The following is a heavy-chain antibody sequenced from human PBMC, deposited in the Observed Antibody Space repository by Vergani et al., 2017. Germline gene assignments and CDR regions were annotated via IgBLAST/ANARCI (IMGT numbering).Heavy chain of an antibody. J-gene: IGHJ5*01. CDR1: GFTFRNYI. CDR3: ARGGARGTTLSTTWFDS. D-gene: IGHD1-1*01. CDR2: ISRDGGDT. V-gene: IGHV3-64*01. Sequence: EVNMVESGGGLVQPGGSLRLSCAASGFTFRNYIIHWVRQSPGRGLEYVSGISRDGGDTYHASSVRGRFTISRDNSKNTVYLQMGSLKTEDTAVYYCARGGARGTTLSTTWFDSWGQGTLVTVSS.